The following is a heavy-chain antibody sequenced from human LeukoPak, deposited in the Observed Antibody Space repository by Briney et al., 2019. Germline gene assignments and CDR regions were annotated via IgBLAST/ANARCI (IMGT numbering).Heavy chain of an antibody. V-gene: IGHV3-7*03. CDR2: IKEEGSEK. Sequence: SGGSLRLSCAASGFTFSSYGMHCVRHAPGKGREWVANIKEEGSEKYYVDSVKGRFTISRDNTKHSQYLQMHGLRPDDTAVYYCARDSETLMVRGVITPYYSDYWGQGTLVTVSS. J-gene: IGHJ4*02. CDR3: ARDSETLMVRGVITPYYSDY. CDR1: GFTFSSYG. D-gene: IGHD3-10*01.